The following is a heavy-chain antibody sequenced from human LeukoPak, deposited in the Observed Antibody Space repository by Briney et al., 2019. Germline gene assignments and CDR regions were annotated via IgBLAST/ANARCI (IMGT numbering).Heavy chain of an antibody. CDR2: INWNGGST. V-gene: IGHV3-20*04. D-gene: IGHD1-26*01. Sequence: GGALRLSCAASGYTFDDYGMSWVRQAPGKGLEGVSGINWNGGSTGYADSVKGRFTISRDNAKNSLYLQMNSLRAEDTALYCCARGFDGGSYYFDYWGQGTLVTVSS. CDR1: GYTFDDYG. CDR3: ARGFDGGSYYFDY. J-gene: IGHJ4*02.